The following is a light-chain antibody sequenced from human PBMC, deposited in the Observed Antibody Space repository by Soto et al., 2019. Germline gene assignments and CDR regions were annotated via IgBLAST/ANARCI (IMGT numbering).Light chain of an antibody. J-gene: IGLJ1*01. V-gene: IGLV2-14*03. CDR3: SSYTTSNFRQIV. Sequence: QSALTQPASVSGSPGQSITISCTGTSSDVCGYNYVSWYQHHPGKAPKLLIYDVSNRPSGVSNRFSGSKSDNTASLTISGLQPEDVADYYCSSYTTSNFRQIVFGTWTKVTVL. CDR2: DVS. CDR1: SSDVCGYNY.